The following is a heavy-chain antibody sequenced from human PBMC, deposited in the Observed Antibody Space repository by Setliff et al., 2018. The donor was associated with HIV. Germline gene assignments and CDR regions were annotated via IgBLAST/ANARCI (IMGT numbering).Heavy chain of an antibody. V-gene: IGHV1-69*05. D-gene: IGHD3-9*01. CDR1: GGTFSNYA. CDR2: IIPILGTA. CDR3: AREYDVLTGYYISAFDI. J-gene: IGHJ3*02. Sequence: GASVKVSCKASGGTFSNYAINWVRQAPGQGLEWMVGIIPILGTANYAQKFQGRVTITTDESTSTAYMELSSLRSGDTAVYYCAREYDVLTGYYISAFDIWGQGTMVTVSS.